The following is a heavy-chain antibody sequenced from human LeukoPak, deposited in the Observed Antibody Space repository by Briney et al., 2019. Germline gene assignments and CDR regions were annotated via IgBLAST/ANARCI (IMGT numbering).Heavy chain of an antibody. CDR2: LNPSSGSA. D-gene: IGHD3-10*01. J-gene: IGHJ4*02. Sequence: GASVKVSCKASGYTFTNYYMHWLRQAPGQGLEWMGILNPSSGSADYAQKLLGRVTVTRDTSTSTVYMELSSLRSEDTAVYYCARGITMIRGVITTPFDYCGQGTLVTVSS. CDR1: GYTFTNYY. CDR3: ARGITMIRGVITTPFDY. V-gene: IGHV1-46*01.